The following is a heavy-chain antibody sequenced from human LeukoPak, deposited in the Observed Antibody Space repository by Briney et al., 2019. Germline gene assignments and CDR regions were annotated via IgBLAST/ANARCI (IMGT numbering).Heavy chain of an antibody. J-gene: IGHJ5*02. CDR2: VDYSGSA. Sequence: SETLSLTCTVSGAPLNNYYWNWVRQPPGKELEWIGNVDYSGSARYNPSLKSRATMSLDSSKNQFSLRLTSVTAADMAVYYCAMQVGIYGDYNNWFDPWGQGARVTVSS. D-gene: IGHD4-17*01. V-gene: IGHV4-59*08. CDR3: AMQVGIYGDYNNWFDP. CDR1: GAPLNNYY.